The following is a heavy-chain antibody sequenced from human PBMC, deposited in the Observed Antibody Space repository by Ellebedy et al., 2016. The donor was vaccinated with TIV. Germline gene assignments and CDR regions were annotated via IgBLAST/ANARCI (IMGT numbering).Heavy chain of an antibody. CDR1: GFTFNSYW. Sequence: GESLKISCAASGFTFNSYWMSWVRQAPGKGLEWVANINQDGSRIYYVDSVKGRFTISRDNAKNSVYLRMNTLRVEDTAVNNCVRDGAYGDYSPGYYGMDVWGQGTTVTVSS. D-gene: IGHD3-22*01. CDR2: INQDGSRI. J-gene: IGHJ6*02. CDR3: VRDGAYGDYSPGYYGMDV. V-gene: IGHV3-7*03.